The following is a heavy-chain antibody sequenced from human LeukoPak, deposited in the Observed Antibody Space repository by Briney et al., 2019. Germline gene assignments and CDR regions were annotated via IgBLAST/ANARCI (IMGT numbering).Heavy chain of an antibody. CDR3: AKGSRDMVRGVIIRGYFDY. CDR2: ISWDGGST. Sequence: GGSLRLSCAASGFSFDDYAMHWVRQAPGKGLEWVSLISWDGGSTHYADSVKGRFTISRDNSKNSLYLQMNSLRAEDTALYYCAKGSRDMVRGVIIRGYFDYWGQGTLVTVSS. V-gene: IGHV3-43D*03. D-gene: IGHD3-10*01. J-gene: IGHJ4*02. CDR1: GFSFDDYA.